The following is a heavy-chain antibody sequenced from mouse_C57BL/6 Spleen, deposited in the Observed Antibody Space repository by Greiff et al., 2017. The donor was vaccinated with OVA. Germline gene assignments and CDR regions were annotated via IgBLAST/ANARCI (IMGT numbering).Heavy chain of an antibody. CDR1: GFTFSDYG. D-gene: IGHD2-3*01. CDR3: TGTDDGRAMDD. J-gene: IGHJ4*01. V-gene: IGHV5-17*01. CDR2: ISSGSSTI. Sequence: DVMLVESGGGLVKPGGSLKLSCAASGFTFSDYGMHWVRQAPEKGLEWVAYISSGSSTIYYADKVKGRVTISRDNAKNTLFLQMTSLSSEDTAMYYGTGTDDGRAMDDWGQGTSVTVAS.